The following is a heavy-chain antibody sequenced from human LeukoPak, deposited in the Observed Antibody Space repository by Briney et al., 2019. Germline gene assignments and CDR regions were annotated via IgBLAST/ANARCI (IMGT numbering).Heavy chain of an antibody. V-gene: IGHV1-46*03. D-gene: IGHD3-10*01. J-gene: IGHJ4*02. CDR1: GYTFTSYY. Sequence: ASVKVSCKASGYTFTSYYMHWVRQAPGQGLEWTGIINPSGGSTSYAQKFQGRVTMTRDTSTSTVYMELSSLRSEDTAVYYCAIQTYYYGSGSYYSTALDYWGQGTLVTVSS. CDR3: AIQTYYYGSGSYYSTALDY. CDR2: INPSGGST.